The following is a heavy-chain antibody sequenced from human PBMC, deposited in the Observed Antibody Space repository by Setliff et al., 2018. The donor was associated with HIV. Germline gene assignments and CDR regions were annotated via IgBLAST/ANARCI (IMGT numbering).Heavy chain of an antibody. CDR3: ARQGQLGSE. J-gene: IGHJ4*02. V-gene: IGHV4-39*01. CDR2: IYYSGST. Sequence: SETLSLTCTVSGGSIYGSDYYWGWIRQPPGKGLESIGSIYYSGSTYYKPSLKSRVTISVDTSKNQFSLKLSSVTAADTAVYYCARQGQLGSEWGQGTLV. CDR1: GGSIYGSDYY. D-gene: IGHD1-1*01.